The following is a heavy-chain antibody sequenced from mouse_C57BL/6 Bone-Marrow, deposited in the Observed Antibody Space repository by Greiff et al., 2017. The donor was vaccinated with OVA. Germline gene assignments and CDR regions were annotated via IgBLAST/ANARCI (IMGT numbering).Heavy chain of an antibody. V-gene: IGHV1-64*01. CDR2: IHPNSGST. D-gene: IGHD2-2*01. J-gene: IGHJ4*01. CDR3: ARPYGYAREYYAMEY. Sequence: QVQLQQPGAELVKPGASVKLSCKASGYTFTSYWMHWVKQRPGQGLEWIGMIHPNSGSTNYNEKYKSKATLTVDKSSSTAYMQLSSLTSEDSAVYYCARPYGYAREYYAMEYSGRGTSVAVSS. CDR1: GYTFTSYW.